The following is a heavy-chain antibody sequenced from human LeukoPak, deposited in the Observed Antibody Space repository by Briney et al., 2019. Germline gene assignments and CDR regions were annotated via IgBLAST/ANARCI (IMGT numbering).Heavy chain of an antibody. CDR3: ARVYSNYDPAAMDV. J-gene: IGHJ6*02. CDR1: GFTFNSYE. Sequence: GGSLRLSCAASGFTFNSYEMNWVRQAPGKGLEWVSYISSSGSPIYYTDSVEGRFTISRDNAKNSLYLQMSSLRAEDTAMYYCARVYSNYDPAAMDVWGQGTTVTVSS. V-gene: IGHV3-48*03. D-gene: IGHD4-11*01. CDR2: ISSSGSPI.